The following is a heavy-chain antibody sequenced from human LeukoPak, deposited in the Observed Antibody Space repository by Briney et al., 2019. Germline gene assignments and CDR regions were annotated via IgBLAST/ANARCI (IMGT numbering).Heavy chain of an antibody. Sequence: PSETLSLTCTVSGDSISRSYWAWIRQPPGKGLEWIGFIYNSGNTYHNPSLKSRVSISVDTSKNLFSLKLPSVTTADTAVYYCARGRGSNYALYYFDYWGQGTLVTVSS. CDR1: GDSISRSY. CDR2: IYNSGNT. V-gene: IGHV4-59*01. J-gene: IGHJ4*02. D-gene: IGHD2-2*01. CDR3: ARGRGSNYALYYFDY.